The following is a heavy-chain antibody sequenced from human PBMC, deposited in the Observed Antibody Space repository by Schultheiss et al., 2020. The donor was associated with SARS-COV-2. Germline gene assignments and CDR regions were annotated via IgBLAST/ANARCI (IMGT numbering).Heavy chain of an antibody. CDR1: GGSVSSGSYY. J-gene: IGHJ3*02. V-gene: IGHV4-61*01. Sequence: SETLSLTCAVSGGSVSSGSYYWSWIRQPPGKGLEWIGYIYYSGSTNYNPSLKSRVTISVDTSKNQFSLNLTAVTAADTAVYYCARGDYYDSSGYYIDAFDIWGQGTMVIVSS. CDR3: ARGDYYDSSGYYIDAFDI. CDR2: IYYSGST. D-gene: IGHD3-22*01.